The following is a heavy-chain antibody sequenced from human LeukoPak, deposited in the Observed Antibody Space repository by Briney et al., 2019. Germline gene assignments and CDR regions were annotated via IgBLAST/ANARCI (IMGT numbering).Heavy chain of an antibody. CDR2: ISGSGGST. CDR1: GFTFSSYA. V-gene: IGHV3-23*01. Sequence: QPGGSLGLSCAASGFTFSSYAMSWVRQAPGKGLEWVSAISGSGGSTYYADSVRGRFTISRDNSRNTVYLQMNGLRAEDTAVYYCAREIFGSGSYPDYWGQGTLVTVSS. CDR3: AREIFGSGSYPDY. D-gene: IGHD3-10*01. J-gene: IGHJ4*02.